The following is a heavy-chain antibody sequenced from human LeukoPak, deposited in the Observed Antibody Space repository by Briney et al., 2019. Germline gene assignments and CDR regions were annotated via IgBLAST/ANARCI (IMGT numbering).Heavy chain of an antibody. CDR3: AKGVVVTAIPPFQH. D-gene: IGHD2-21*02. J-gene: IGHJ1*01. Sequence: GGSLRLSCTNSGPTFNRDWMGWLRQAPGKGLEWLAHIKPDESRIFYADSVKGRFALSRDNAKNSVHLQMNSLRAEDTAVYYCAKGVVVTAIPPFQHWGQGTLVTVSS. CDR2: IKPDESRI. V-gene: IGHV3-7*03. CDR1: GPTFNRDW.